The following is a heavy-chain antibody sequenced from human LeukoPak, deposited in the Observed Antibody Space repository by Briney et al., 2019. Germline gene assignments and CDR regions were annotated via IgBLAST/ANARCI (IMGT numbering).Heavy chain of an antibody. J-gene: IGHJ4*02. D-gene: IGHD6-13*01. CDR2: IKQDGSDK. V-gene: IGHV3-7*01. CDR3: ARDSGYISGVDY. Sequence: GGSLRLSCAASGFTFTTYWMTWVRQAPGKGLEWVANIKQDGSDKYYVDAVKGRFTISRDNAKNSLYLQMNSLRAEDTAVYYCARDSGYISGVDYWGQGTLVTVSS. CDR1: GFTFTTYW.